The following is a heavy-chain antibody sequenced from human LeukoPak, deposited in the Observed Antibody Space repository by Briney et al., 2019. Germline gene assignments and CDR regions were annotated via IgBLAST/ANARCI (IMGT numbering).Heavy chain of an antibody. J-gene: IGHJ4*02. CDR2: IYYSGST. V-gene: IGHV4-39*01. Sequence: SETLSLTCTVSGGSISSGDYYWSWIRQPRGKGLEWLGSIYYSGSTYYNPSLKSRVTISVDTSKNQFSLKLSSVTAADTAVYYCARLGTGDHGHYFDYWGQGTLVTVSS. D-gene: IGHD7-27*01. CDR3: ARLGTGDHGHYFDY. CDR1: GGSISSGDYY.